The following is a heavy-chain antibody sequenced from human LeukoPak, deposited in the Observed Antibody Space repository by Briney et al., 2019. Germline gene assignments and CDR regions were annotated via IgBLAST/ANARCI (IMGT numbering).Heavy chain of an antibody. CDR2: ISAYNGNT. D-gene: IGHD2-2*03. V-gene: IGHV1-18*04. J-gene: IGHJ6*02. CDR3: ARDGYCSSTSCPDLYNYYGMDV. CDR1: GYTFTGYH. Sequence: ASVKVSCKASGYTFTGYHMHWVRQAPGQGLEWMGWISAYNGNTNYAQKLQGRVTMTTDTSTSTAYMELRSLRSDDTAVYYCARDGYCSSTSCPDLYNYYGMDVWGQGTTVTVSS.